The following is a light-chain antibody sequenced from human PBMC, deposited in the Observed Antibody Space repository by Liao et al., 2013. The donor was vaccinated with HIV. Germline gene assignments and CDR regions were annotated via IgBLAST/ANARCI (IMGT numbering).Light chain of an antibody. V-gene: IGLV3-21*01. Sequence: SYVLTQPSSLSVAPGKTARMTCGGNSIGSKSVHWYQQKPGQAPVLVIYQDTKRPSGIPERFSGSASGNTATLTITRVEAGDEADYYCQVWDSSSFHYVFATGTKVTVL. J-gene: IGLJ1*01. CDR2: QDT. CDR3: QVWDSSSFHYV. CDR1: SIGSKS.